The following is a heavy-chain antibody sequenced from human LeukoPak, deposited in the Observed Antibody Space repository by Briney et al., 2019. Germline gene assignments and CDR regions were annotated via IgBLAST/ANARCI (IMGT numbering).Heavy chain of an antibody. CDR2: IYYSGST. J-gene: IGHJ5*02. Sequence: SETLSLTCTDSGGSISSYYWSWIRQPPGKGLEWIGYIYYSGSTNYNPSLKSRVTISVDTSKNQFSLKLSSVTAADTAVYYCAREYNGGAPNWFDPWGQGTLVTVSS. D-gene: IGHD3-16*01. V-gene: IGHV4-59*01. CDR3: AREYNGGAPNWFDP. CDR1: GGSISSYY.